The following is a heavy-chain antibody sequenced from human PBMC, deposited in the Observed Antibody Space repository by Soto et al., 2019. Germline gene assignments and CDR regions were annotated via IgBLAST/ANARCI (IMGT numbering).Heavy chain of an antibody. CDR3: ARQGSGWVDP. CDR2: IYYSGST. D-gene: IGHD3-10*01. Sequence: SETLSLTCTVSGGSISSSSYYWGWIRQPPGKGLEWIGSIYYSGSTYYNPSLKSRVTISVDTSKNQFSLKLSSVTAADTAVYYCARQGSGWVDPWGQGTLVTV. V-gene: IGHV4-39*01. CDR1: GGSISSSSYY. J-gene: IGHJ5*02.